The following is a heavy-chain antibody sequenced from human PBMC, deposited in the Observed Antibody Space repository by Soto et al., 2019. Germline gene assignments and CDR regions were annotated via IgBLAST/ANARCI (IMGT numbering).Heavy chain of an antibody. D-gene: IGHD3-10*01. CDR2: IDPSDSYT. CDR1: GYSFTSYW. J-gene: IGHJ4*02. Sequence: GESLKISCKGSGYSFTSYWISWVRQMPGKGLEWMGRIDPSDSYTNYSPSFQGHVTISADKSISTAYLQWSSLKASDTAMYYCARGSGSYYSGPNFDYWGQGTLVTVSS. V-gene: IGHV5-10-1*01. CDR3: ARGSGSYYSGPNFDY.